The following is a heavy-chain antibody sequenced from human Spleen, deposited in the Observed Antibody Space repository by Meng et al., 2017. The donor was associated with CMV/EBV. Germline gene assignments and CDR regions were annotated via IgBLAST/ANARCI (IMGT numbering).Heavy chain of an antibody. CDR2: MNPNSGNT. D-gene: IGHD3-22*01. CDR3: ARDWRTRIGQYYYYYYGMDV. CDR1: GYTFTGYY. J-gene: IGHJ6*02. V-gene: IGHV1-8*02. Sequence: ASVKVSCKASGYTFTGYYMHWVRQAPGQGLEWMGWMNPNSGNTGYAQKFQGRVTMTRNTSISTAYMELSSLRSDDTAVYYCARDWRTRIGQYYYYYYGMDVWGQGTTVTVSS.